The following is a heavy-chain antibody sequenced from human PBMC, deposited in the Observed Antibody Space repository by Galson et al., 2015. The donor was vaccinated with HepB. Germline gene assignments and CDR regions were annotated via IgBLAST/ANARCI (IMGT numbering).Heavy chain of an antibody. V-gene: IGHV6-1*01. CDR2: TYYRSKWHN. D-gene: IGHD2-8*01. Sequence: CAISGDSVSSKSGAWNWIRQSPSRGLEWLGRTYYRSKWHNDYAVSVKSRMTINPDTSKNQFSLQLNSVTPEDTAVYYCTSLNGDYWGQGTRVTVSS. CDR1: GDSVSSKSGA. CDR3: TSLNGDY. J-gene: IGHJ4*02.